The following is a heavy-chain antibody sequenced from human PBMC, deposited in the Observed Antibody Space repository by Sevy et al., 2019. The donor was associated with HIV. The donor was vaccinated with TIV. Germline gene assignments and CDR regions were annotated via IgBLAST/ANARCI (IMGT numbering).Heavy chain of an antibody. CDR3: ARKYDSSGYFDY. V-gene: IGHV3-23*01. CDR2: ISGSGGSGDKT. Sequence: GGSLRLCCAASGFTFSNYAMNWVRQAPGKGLEWVSGISGSGGSGDKTNYADSVKGRFTISRDDSKNSLYLQLNSLRAEDTAIYYCARKYDSSGYFDYWGQGTLVTVSS. J-gene: IGHJ4*02. CDR1: GFTFSNYA. D-gene: IGHD3-22*01.